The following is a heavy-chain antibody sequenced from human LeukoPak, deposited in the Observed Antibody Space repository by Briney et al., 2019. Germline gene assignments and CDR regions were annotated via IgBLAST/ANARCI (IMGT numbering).Heavy chain of an antibody. J-gene: IGHJ4*02. CDR1: GLTVSSNY. Sequence: GGSLRLSCAASGLTVSSNYMSWVRQAPGKGLEWVSVIYSGGSTYYADSVKGRSTISRDNSKNTLSLQMNSLRADDTAVYYCAKESPYSSNRLYYFDYWGQGTLVTVSS. D-gene: IGHD2-21*01. CDR3: AKESPYSSNRLYYFDY. CDR2: IYSGGST. V-gene: IGHV3-66*01.